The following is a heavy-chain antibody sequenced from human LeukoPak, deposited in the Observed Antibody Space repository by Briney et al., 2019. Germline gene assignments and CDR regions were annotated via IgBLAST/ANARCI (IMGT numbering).Heavy chain of an antibody. V-gene: IGHV1-69*05. CDR2: IIPIFGTA. CDR1: GGTFSSYA. J-gene: IGHJ4*02. CDR3: ARDMGFLEWLPFH. Sequence: EASVKVSCKASGGTFSSYAISWVRQAPGQGLEWMGRIIPIFGTANYAQKFQGRVTITTDESTSTAYMELSSLRSEDTAVYYCARDMGFLEWLPFHWGQGTLVTVSS. D-gene: IGHD3-3*01.